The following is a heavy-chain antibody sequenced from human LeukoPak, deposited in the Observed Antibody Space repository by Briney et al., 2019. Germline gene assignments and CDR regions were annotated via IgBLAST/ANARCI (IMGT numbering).Heavy chain of an antibody. J-gene: IGHJ6*03. V-gene: IGHV1-18*01. CDR2: ISGYNDNT. Sequence: ASVKVSCKASGYTFSSYGISWVRQAPGQGLEWMGWISGYNDNTNYAQKFQGRVTMTTDTSTSTAYMELRSLRSDDTAVYYCARYDGDRPLNKYYMDVWGTGTTVTISS. CDR1: GYTFSSYG. CDR3: ARYDGDRPLNKYYMDV. D-gene: IGHD4-17*01.